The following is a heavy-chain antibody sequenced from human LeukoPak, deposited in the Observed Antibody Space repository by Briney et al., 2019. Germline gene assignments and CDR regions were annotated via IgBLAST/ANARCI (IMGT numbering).Heavy chain of an antibody. CDR1: GGSISSYY. V-gene: IGHV4-59*01. CDR2: IYYSGST. D-gene: IGHD3-22*01. CDR3: ASQYYYDGRFDY. J-gene: IGHJ4*02. Sequence: SETLSLTCTVSGGSISSYYWSWIRQPPGKGLEWIGYIYYSGSTNYNPSLKSRVTISVDTSKNQFSLKLSSVTAADTAVYYCASQYYYDGRFDYWGQGTLVTVSS.